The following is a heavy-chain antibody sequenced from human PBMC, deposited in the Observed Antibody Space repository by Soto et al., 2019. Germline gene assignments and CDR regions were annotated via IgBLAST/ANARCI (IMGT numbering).Heavy chain of an antibody. J-gene: IGHJ5*02. Sequence: SETLSLTCTVSGASMNSYHWSWIRQPAGKGLEWIGHIHSSGSTNYNPSLKSRITMSVDTSKNQFSLRLMSLTAADTAVYYCARDQGVAAAGIAWFDPWGQGSLVTVSS. CDR1: GASMNSYH. CDR2: IHSSGST. CDR3: ARDQGVAAAGIAWFDP. D-gene: IGHD6-13*01. V-gene: IGHV4-4*07.